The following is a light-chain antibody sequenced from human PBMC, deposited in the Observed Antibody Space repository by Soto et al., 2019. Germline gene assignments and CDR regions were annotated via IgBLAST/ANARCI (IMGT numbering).Light chain of an antibody. Sequence: EIVLTQSPGTLSLSPGERATLSCRASQSVSSSYLAWYQQKPGQAPRLLIYDASSRATGIPDRFSGSGSGTDFTLTISRLEPEDFAVYYCQQYGSAPQRFRQGTKVETK. V-gene: IGKV3-20*01. CDR3: QQYGSAPQR. CDR2: DAS. J-gene: IGKJ1*01. CDR1: QSVSSSY.